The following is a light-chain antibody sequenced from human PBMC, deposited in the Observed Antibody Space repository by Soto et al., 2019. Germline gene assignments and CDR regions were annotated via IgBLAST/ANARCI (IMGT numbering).Light chain of an antibody. CDR2: EVS. J-gene: IGLJ1*01. CDR3: KSYTSRKTLYV. V-gene: IGLV2-14*01. Sequence: QSALTQPASVSGSPGQSITMSCTGTSSDVGGYNYVSWYQHHPGKAPKLVIYEVSNRPSGVSSRFSGSKSGNTASLTISGLQAEDEADYYCKSYTSRKTLYVFGSGTQLTVL. CDR1: SSDVGGYNY.